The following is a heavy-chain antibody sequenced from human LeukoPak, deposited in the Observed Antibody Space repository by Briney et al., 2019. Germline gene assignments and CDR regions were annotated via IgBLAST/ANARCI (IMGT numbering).Heavy chain of an antibody. CDR2: INVGNGKT. D-gene: IGHD3-16*02. CDR3: ARDSPLSPYDY. J-gene: IGHJ4*02. Sequence: ASVKVSCKASGYTFIRNAMHWVRQAPGQRLEWMGWINVGNGKTKYSQKFQGRVTITRDTSASTAYMEVSSLRSEGTAVYYCARDSPLSPYDYWGQGTLVTVSS. CDR1: GYTFIRNA. V-gene: IGHV1-3*01.